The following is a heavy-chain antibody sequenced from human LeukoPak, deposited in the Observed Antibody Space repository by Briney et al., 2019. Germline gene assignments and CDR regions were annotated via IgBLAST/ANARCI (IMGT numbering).Heavy chain of an antibody. CDR3: AKGGRFYGMDV. V-gene: IGHV3-23*01. CDR2: ISGSGGST. D-gene: IGHD1-26*01. J-gene: IGHJ6*02. CDR1: GFTFSSYG. Sequence: GGSLRLSCAASGFTFSSYGMTWVRQAPGKGLEWVSAISGSGGSTYYADSVKGRFTISRDNSKNTLYMQMNSLRAEDTAVYYCAKGGRFYGMDVWGQGTTVTVSS.